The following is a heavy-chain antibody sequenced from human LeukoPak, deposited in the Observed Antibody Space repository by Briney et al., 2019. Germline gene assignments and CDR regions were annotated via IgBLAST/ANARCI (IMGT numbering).Heavy chain of an antibody. Sequence: ASVKVSCKASGYTFTSYGIVWVRQAPGQGLEWVGWIITYNDNTNYGQKFQGRVTMTTDTSTSTAYMELRSLRSDDTAVYYCARDLADSSGYYRGFDFWGQGTLVTV. D-gene: IGHD6-19*01. CDR2: IITYNDNT. CDR1: GYTFTSYG. V-gene: IGHV1-18*01. CDR3: ARDLADSSGYYRGFDF. J-gene: IGHJ4*02.